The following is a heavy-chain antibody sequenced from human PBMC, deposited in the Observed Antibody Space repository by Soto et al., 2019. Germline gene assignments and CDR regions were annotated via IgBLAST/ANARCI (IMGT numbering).Heavy chain of an antibody. J-gene: IGHJ1*01. CDR3: ARDRVESGYPEYFQH. V-gene: IGHV3-53*01. CDR1: GFTVSSNY. D-gene: IGHD5-12*01. CDR2: IYSGGST. Sequence: EVQLVESGGGLIQPGGSLRLSCAASGFTVSSNYMSWVRQAPGKGLEWVSVIYSGGSTYYADSVKGRFTISRDNSKNTLYLQMNSLRAEEPAVYYCARDRVESGYPEYFQHWGKGTLVTVSS.